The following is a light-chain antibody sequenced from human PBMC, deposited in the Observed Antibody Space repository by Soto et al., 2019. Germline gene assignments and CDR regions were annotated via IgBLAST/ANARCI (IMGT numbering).Light chain of an antibody. J-gene: IGKJ5*01. CDR2: ELS. CDR1: ESLLHSDGKTY. V-gene: IGKV2D-29*01. Sequence: IVMTQTPLSLSVAPGQPASSSFKSSESLLHSDGKTYLYWYLQKPGQPPHLLIYELSNRFSGVPDKFSGSGSGTDGTLKLSRVEAEEVGVYYGMKSIQVPITCGQGTRLEIK. CDR3: MKSIQVPIT.